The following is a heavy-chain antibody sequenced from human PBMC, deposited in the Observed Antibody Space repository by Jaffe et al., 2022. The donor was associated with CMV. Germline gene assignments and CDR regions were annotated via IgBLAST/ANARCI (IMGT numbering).Heavy chain of an antibody. Sequence: QLQLHESGPGLVKPSETLSLTCTVSGGSLSRSTFFWGWIRQPPGKGLEWIGSIFIDGSTYHSPSLNGRVSISADTSKNQFSLRLRSVTAADTGVYYCARQAIGSSWPIYYPYAMDVWGQGTTVTVSS. CDR1: GGSLSRSTFF. V-gene: IGHV4-39*01. J-gene: IGHJ6*02. CDR2: IFIDGST. D-gene: IGHD2-21*01. CDR3: ARQAIGSSWPIYYPYAMDV.